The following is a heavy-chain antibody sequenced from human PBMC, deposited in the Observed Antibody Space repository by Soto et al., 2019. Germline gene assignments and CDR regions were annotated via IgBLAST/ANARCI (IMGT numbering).Heavy chain of an antibody. J-gene: IGHJ1*01. Sequence: ASVKVSCKASGYTFTSYYMHWVRQAPGQGLEWMGIINPSGGSTSYAQKFQGRVTMTRDTSTSTVYMELSSLRSEDTAVYYCARDIVVVSAGALVSYFQHWGQGTLVTVSS. CDR2: INPSGGST. CDR3: ARDIVVVSAGALVSYFQH. CDR1: GYTFTSYY. D-gene: IGHD2-15*01. V-gene: IGHV1-46*01.